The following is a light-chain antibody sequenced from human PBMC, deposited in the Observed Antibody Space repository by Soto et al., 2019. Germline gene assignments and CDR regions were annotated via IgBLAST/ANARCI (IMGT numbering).Light chain of an antibody. J-gene: IGLJ1*01. V-gene: IGLV2-11*01. CDR3: CSYAGSVYV. CDR2: DVI. CDR1: SSDVGGYNY. Sequence: QSALTQPRSVSGSPGQSVTISCTGTSSDVGGYNYVSWYQQRPGKAPKVMIYDVIKRPSGVPDRFSGSKSGNTASLTISGLQAEDEADYHCCSYAGSVYVFGTGTKVTVL.